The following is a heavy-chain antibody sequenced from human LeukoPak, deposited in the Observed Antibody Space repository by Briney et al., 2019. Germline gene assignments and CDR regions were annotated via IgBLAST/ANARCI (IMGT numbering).Heavy chain of an antibody. CDR2: IYYSGST. Sequence: SETLSLTCTVSGGSISSYYWSWIRQPPGKGLEWIGYIYYSGSTNYNPSLKSRVTISVDTSKNQFSLKLSSVTAADTAVYYCARDYGSGSFDYWGQGTLVTVSS. V-gene: IGHV4-59*01. CDR3: ARDYGSGSFDY. D-gene: IGHD3-10*01. CDR1: GGSISSYY. J-gene: IGHJ4*02.